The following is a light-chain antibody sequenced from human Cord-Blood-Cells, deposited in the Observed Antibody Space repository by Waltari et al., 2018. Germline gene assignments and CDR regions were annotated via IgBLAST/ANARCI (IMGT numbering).Light chain of an antibody. Sequence: QSALPQPRSVSGSPGQSVTISCTGTSSDVGGYNYVSWYQQHPGKAPKLMIYDVSKRPSGVPDRFSGTKSGNTASLTISGLQAEDECDYYCCSYAGSYNWVFGGGTKLTVL. J-gene: IGLJ3*02. CDR1: SSDVGGYNY. V-gene: IGLV2-11*01. CDR2: DVS. CDR3: CSYAGSYNWV.